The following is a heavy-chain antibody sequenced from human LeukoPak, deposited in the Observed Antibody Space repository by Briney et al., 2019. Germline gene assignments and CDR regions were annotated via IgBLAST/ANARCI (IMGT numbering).Heavy chain of an antibody. D-gene: IGHD6-19*01. CDR1: GFTFDDYA. V-gene: IGHV3-9*03. J-gene: IGHJ4*02. Sequence: GRSLRLSCVASGFTFDDYAMHWVRHAPGKGLEWVSGISWNSGRLVYADSVKGRFTISRDNAKNSLYLQMNSLRAEDMALYYCAKDMCSSGCNFDYWGQGTLVTVSS. CDR3: AKDMCSSGCNFDY. CDR2: ISWNSGRL.